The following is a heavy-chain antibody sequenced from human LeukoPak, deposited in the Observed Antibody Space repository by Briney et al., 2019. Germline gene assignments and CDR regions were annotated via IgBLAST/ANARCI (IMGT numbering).Heavy chain of an antibody. CDR2: IIPILGIA. D-gene: IGHD1-26*01. J-gene: IGHJ3*02. CDR3: ARWELRDFNDAFDI. V-gene: IGHV1-69*02. CDR1: GGTFSSYT. Sequence: GASVKVSCKASGGTFSSYTISWVRQAPGQGLEWMARIIPILGIANYAQKFQGRVTITADKSTSTAYMELSSLRSEDTAVYYCARWELRDFNDAFDIWGQGTMVTVSS.